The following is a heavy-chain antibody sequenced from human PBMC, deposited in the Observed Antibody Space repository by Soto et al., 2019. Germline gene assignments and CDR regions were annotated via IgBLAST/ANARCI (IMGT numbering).Heavy chain of an antibody. CDR2: ISGSGFKK. V-gene: IGHV3-23*01. Sequence: EVVLLESGGGLEQPGGSLRLSCAASGFIFENFGMSWVRQAPGKGLEWISSISGSGFKKYYADSVKGRFTISRDNSKSTVYLKLNNRSAEDTAVYYCAKNQGVELVPLATVDWFDPWGQGSVVTVSS. CDR3: AKNQGVELVPLATVDWFDP. D-gene: IGHD1-26*01. CDR1: GFIFENFG. J-gene: IGHJ5*02.